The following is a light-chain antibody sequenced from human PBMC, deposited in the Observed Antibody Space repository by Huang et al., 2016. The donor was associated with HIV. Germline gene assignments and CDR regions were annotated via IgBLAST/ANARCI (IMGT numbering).Light chain of an antibody. CDR3: QHFKNYPIT. J-gene: IGKJ5*01. CDR2: GSS. CDR1: QDVNNF. Sequence: DIQLTQSPSSLSASVGDRVTITCRASQDVNNFLAWYQKTSGKAPKLLLYGSSSLQSGVPSRFSGSGSGTDFTLTISDLQPEDFGTYYCQHFKNYPITFGQGTRLEI. V-gene: IGKV1-9*01.